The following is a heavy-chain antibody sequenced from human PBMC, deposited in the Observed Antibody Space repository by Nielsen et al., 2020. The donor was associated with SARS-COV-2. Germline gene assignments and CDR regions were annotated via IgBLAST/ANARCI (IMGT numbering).Heavy chain of an antibody. D-gene: IGHD2-15*01. J-gene: IGHJ6*02. V-gene: IGHV1-3*01. CDR2: INAGNGNT. Sequence: WVRQVPGQRLEWMGWINAGNGNTKYSQKFQGRVTITRDTSASTAYMELSSLRSEDTAVYYCAREELDIGGGSGPYYYGMDVWGQGTTVTVSS. CDR3: AREELDIGGGSGPYYYGMDV.